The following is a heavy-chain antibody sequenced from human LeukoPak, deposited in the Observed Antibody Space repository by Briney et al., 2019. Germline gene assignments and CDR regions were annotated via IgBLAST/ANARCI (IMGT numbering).Heavy chain of an antibody. Sequence: QAGGSLRLSCAASGFSFRSYAMHWVRQAPGKGLEWVAVISYDGSDIYYADSVKGRFTISRDNSEDTYTLYLQLNSLRAEDTAMYYCARSKGADFESSLRIYYHYGMDVWGHGTAVVVSS. CDR2: ISYDGSDI. V-gene: IGHV3-30*01. CDR1: GFSFRSYA. CDR3: ARSKGADFESSLRIYYHYGMDV. J-gene: IGHJ6*02. D-gene: IGHD3-9*01.